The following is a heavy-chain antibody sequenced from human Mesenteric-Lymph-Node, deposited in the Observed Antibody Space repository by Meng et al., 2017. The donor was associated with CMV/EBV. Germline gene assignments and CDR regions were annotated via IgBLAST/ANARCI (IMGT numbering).Heavy chain of an antibody. D-gene: IGHD2-2*01. CDR3: ARSPGYCSSTSCFSQIYYFDY. CDR1: GFTFSGYW. J-gene: IGHJ4*02. CDR2: IKQDRSEK. Sequence: GESLKISCEASGFTFSGYWMNWVRQAPGKGLEWVANIKQDRSEKYYVDSVKGRFTISRDNAKNSLYLQMNSLRAEDTAVYYCARSPGYCSSTSCFSQIYYFDYWGQGTLVTVSS. V-gene: IGHV3-7*01.